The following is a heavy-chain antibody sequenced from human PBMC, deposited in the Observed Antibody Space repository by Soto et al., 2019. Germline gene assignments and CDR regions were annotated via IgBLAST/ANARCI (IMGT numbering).Heavy chain of an antibody. J-gene: IGHJ4*02. Sequence: QVQLQESGPGLVKPSETLSLTCTVSGGSVSSGSYYWSWIRQPPGKGLEWIGYIYYSGGTNYNPSLKSRVTISVDTSKNQSSLKLSSVTAADTSVYYCATLYYYDSSGYSDYLGQGTLVTVSS. D-gene: IGHD3-22*01. CDR3: ATLYYYDSSGYSDY. CDR2: IYYSGGT. V-gene: IGHV4-61*01. CDR1: GGSVSSGSYY.